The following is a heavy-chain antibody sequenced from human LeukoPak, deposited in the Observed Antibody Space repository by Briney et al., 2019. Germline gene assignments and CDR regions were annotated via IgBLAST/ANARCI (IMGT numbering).Heavy chain of an antibody. Sequence: SETLSLTCTVSGGSISSSSYYWGWIRQPPGKGLEWIGSIYYRGSTYYNPSLKSRVTISVDTSKNQFSLKLSSVTAADTAVYYCARVPWITMVRGVADYYYYGMDVWGQGTTVTVSS. CDR2: IYYRGST. J-gene: IGHJ6*02. CDR3: ARVPWITMVRGVADYYYYGMDV. CDR1: GGSISSSSYY. D-gene: IGHD3-10*01. V-gene: IGHV4-39*07.